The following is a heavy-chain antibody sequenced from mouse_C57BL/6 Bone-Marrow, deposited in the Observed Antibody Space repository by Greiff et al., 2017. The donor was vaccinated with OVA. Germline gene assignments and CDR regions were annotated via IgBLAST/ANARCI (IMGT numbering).Heavy chain of an antibody. CDR1: GYTFTDYY. CDR2: IYPGSGNT. CDR3: AREVGRERVYYFDY. V-gene: IGHV1-76*01. J-gene: IGHJ2*01. Sequence: QVQLQQSGAELVRPGASVKLSCKASGYTFTDYYINWVKQRPGQGLEWIARIYPGSGNTYYNEKFKGKATLTAEKSSSTAYMQLSSLTSEDSAVYFCAREVGRERVYYFDYWGQGTTLTVSS. D-gene: IGHD4-1*01.